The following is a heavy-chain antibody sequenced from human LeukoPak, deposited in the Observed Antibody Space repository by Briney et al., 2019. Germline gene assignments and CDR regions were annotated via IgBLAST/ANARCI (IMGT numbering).Heavy chain of an antibody. D-gene: IGHD2-2*01. CDR3: ARIVVVPAAHRAYYFDY. CDR2: IYYSGST. CDR1: GASINNYY. Sequence: SETLSLTCTVSGASINNYYWSWIRQPPGKGLEWIGYIYYSGSTNYNPSLKSRVTISVDTSKNQFSLKLSSVTAADTAVYYCARIVVVPAAHRAYYFDYWGQGTLVTVSS. J-gene: IGHJ4*02. V-gene: IGHV4-59*01.